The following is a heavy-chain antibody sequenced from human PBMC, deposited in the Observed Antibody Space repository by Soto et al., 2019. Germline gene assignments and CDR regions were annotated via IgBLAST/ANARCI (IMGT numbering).Heavy chain of an antibody. Sequence: GGSLRLSCAASGFTFSSYGMHWVRQAPGKGLEWVAVISYDGSNKYYADSVKGRFTISRGNSKNTLYLQMNSLRAEDTAVYYCAKDQGGSYYYAYYYYGMDVWGQGTTVTVSS. CDR1: GFTFSSYG. V-gene: IGHV3-30*18. CDR2: ISYDGSNK. D-gene: IGHD1-26*01. CDR3: AKDQGGSYYYAYYYYGMDV. J-gene: IGHJ6*02.